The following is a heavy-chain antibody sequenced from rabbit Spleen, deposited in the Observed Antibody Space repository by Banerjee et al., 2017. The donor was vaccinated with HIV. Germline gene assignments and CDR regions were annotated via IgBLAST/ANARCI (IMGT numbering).Heavy chain of an antibody. J-gene: IGHJ3*01. CDR2: INAGSSGST. V-gene: IGHV1S45*01. Sequence: QQQLEESGGGLVKPGGTLTLTCKASGIDFSSYSYMCWVRQAPGKGLEWIACINAGSSGSTYCASWAKGRFTISKTSSTTVTLQMTSLTAADTATYFCARDPVIAGSAYYDLWGQGTLVTVS. D-gene: IGHD8-1*01. CDR1: GIDFSSYSY. CDR3: ARDPVIAGSAYYDL.